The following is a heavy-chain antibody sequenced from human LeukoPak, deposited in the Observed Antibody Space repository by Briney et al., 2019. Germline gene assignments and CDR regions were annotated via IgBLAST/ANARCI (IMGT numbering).Heavy chain of an antibody. Sequence: SVKVSCKASGGTFSSYAISWVRQAPGQGLEWMGRIIPILGIANYAQKFQGRVTITADKSTSTAYMELSSLRSEDTAVYYCARASEGSRGAAAFDLWGQGTLVTVSS. CDR2: IIPILGIA. CDR3: ARASEGSRGAAAFDL. CDR1: GGTFSSYA. J-gene: IGHJ5*02. V-gene: IGHV1-69*04. D-gene: IGHD3-10*01.